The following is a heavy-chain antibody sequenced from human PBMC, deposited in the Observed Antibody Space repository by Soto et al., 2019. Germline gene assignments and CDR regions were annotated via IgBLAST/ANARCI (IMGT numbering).Heavy chain of an antibody. V-gene: IGHV3-30*18. Sequence: QVQLVESGGGVVQPGRSLRLSCAASGFTFSSYGMHWVRQAPGKGLEWVAVISYDGSNKYYADSVKGRFTISRDNSKNTLYLKMNSLRAEDTAVYYCAKDISPSYCISTSCPSYYYYYGMDVWGQGTTVTVSS. J-gene: IGHJ6*01. CDR2: ISYDGSNK. D-gene: IGHD2-2*01. CDR3: AKDISPSYCISTSCPSYYYYYGMDV. CDR1: GFTFSSYG.